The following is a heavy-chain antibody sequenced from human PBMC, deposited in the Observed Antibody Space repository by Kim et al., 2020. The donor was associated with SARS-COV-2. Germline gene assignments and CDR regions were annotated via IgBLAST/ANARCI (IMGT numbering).Heavy chain of an antibody. J-gene: IGHJ4*02. CDR2: IYYSGST. Sequence: SETLSLTCTVSGGSISSGGYYWSWIRQHPGKGLEWIGYIYYSGSTYYNPSLKSRVTISVDTSKNQFSLKLSSVTAADTAVYYCARVGKDSSGYYYGLFDYWGQGTLVTVSS. D-gene: IGHD3-22*01. V-gene: IGHV4-31*03. CDR3: ARVGKDSSGYYYGLFDY. CDR1: GGSISSGGYY.